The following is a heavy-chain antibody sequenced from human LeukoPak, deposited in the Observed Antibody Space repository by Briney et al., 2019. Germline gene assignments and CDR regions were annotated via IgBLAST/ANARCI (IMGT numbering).Heavy chain of an antibody. CDR3: AKGASRYGDFDY. D-gene: IGHD4-17*01. CDR1: GFTFSSYA. Sequence: PGGSLRLSCAASGFTFSSYAMSWVRQAPGKGLEWVSTISGGGGSTYYADSVKGRFTISRDNSKNTLYLQMNSLRAEDAAVYYCAKGASRYGDFDYWGQGTLDTVSS. V-gene: IGHV3-23*01. J-gene: IGHJ4*02. CDR2: ISGGGGST.